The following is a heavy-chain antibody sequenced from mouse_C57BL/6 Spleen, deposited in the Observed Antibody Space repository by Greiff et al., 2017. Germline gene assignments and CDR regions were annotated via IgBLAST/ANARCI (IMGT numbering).Heavy chain of an antibody. D-gene: IGHD1-1*01. CDR2: IYPGAGDT. Sequence: QVQLQQSGPELVKPGASVKISCKASGYAFSSSWMNWVKQRPGKGLEWIGRIYPGAGDTNYNGKFKGKATLTADKSSSTAYMQLSSLTAEDSAVYFCARDGSSSWFADWGQGTLVTVSA. CDR1: GYAFSSSW. CDR3: ARDGSSSWFAD. V-gene: IGHV1-82*01. J-gene: IGHJ3*01.